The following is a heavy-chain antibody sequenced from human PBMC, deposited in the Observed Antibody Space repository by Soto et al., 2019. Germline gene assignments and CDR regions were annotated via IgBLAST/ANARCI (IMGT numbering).Heavy chain of an antibody. CDR1: GFTFSDYG. Sequence: QVQLVESGGGVVQPGRSLRLSCAASGFTFSDYGMHWVRQTPGKGLEWVAVIWHDGNEKYYADSAKGRFTVSRDNSKKALYLKMNRLRPEDAALFCCGRVFGVYGNYRSAPWGQGTLVAVSS. V-gene: IGHV3-33*01. CDR2: IWHDGNEK. J-gene: IGHJ5*02. D-gene: IGHD2-8*01. CDR3: GRVFGVYGNYRSAP.